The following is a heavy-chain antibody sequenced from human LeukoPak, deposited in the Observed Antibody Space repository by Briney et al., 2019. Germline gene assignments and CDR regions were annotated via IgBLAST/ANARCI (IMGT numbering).Heavy chain of an antibody. Sequence: PGRSLRLSCAASGFTFDDYAMHWVRKTPGEGLEWVSGISWNNYNIGYADSVKGRFTISRDNAKNSLYLQMNSLRAEDTAVYYCARDQDIVLISLIFDYWGQGTLVTVSS. D-gene: IGHD2-8*01. J-gene: IGHJ4*02. CDR1: GFTFDDYA. CDR2: ISWNNYNI. V-gene: IGHV3-9*01. CDR3: ARDQDIVLISLIFDY.